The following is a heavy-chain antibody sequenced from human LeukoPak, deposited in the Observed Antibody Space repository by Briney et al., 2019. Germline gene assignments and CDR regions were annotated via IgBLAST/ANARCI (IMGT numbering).Heavy chain of an antibody. Sequence: GGSLRLSCAASGFTFDDYGMSWVRQAPGKGLEWVAVILNDGSQEKYADSVKGRFTISRDNSKNTLFLQMNSLRAEDTAVYYCARDDALGDNALDIWGQGTMVTVSS. V-gene: IGHV3-33*08. D-gene: IGHD3-16*01. CDR2: ILNDGSQE. CDR3: ARDDALGDNALDI. CDR1: GFTFDDYG. J-gene: IGHJ3*02.